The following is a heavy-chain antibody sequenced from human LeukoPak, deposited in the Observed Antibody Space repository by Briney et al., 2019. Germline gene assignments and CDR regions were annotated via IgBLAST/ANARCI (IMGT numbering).Heavy chain of an antibody. J-gene: IGHJ5*02. V-gene: IGHV3-23*01. D-gene: IGHD3-16*01. Sequence: PGGSLRLSCAASGFTFSSYAMSWVRQAPGKGLEWVSAISGSGGSTYYADSVKGRFTISRDNSKNTLYLQMDSLRTEDTAVYYSAKDWGSSGWYNYFDPWGQGTLVTVSS. CDR1: GFTFSSYA. CDR3: AKDWGSSGWYNYFDP. CDR2: ISGSGGST.